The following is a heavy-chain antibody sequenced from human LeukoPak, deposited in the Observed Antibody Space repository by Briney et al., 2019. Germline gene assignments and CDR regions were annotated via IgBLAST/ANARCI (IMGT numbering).Heavy chain of an antibody. J-gene: IGHJ3*02. Sequence: SETLSLTCAVYGGSFSDYYWSWIRQPPGKGLEWIGEINHSGSTNYNPSPESRVTISIDTSKNQFSLKLSSVTAADTAVYYCARGEEDIVVVPAAMDAFDIWGQGTMVTVSS. CDR2: INHSGST. V-gene: IGHV4-34*01. CDR1: GGSFSDYY. CDR3: ARGEEDIVVVPAAMDAFDI. D-gene: IGHD2-2*01.